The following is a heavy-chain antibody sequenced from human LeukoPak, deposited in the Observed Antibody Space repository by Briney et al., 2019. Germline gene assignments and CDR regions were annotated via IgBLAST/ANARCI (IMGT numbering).Heavy chain of an antibody. Sequence: GGSLRLSCAASGFTFSSYAMSWVRQAPGKGLEWVSAISGSGGSTYYADSVKGRFTISRDNSKNTLYLQMNGLRAEDTAVYYCTNIYSGYDPLFDYWGQGTLVTVSS. J-gene: IGHJ4*02. V-gene: IGHV3-23*01. CDR2: ISGSGGST. CDR1: GFTFSSYA. D-gene: IGHD5-12*01. CDR3: TNIYSGYDPLFDY.